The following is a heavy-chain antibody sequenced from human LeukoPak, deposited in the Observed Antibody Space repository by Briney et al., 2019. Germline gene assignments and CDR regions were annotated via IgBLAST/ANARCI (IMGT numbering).Heavy chain of an antibody. D-gene: IGHD6-13*01. J-gene: IGHJ4*02. V-gene: IGHV1-69*04. CDR3: ARVGGHDSSSWYEY. CDR1: GGTFSSYA. CDR2: IIPILGIA. Sequence: SVKVSCKASGGTFSSYAISWVRQAPGQGLEWMGRIIPILGIANYVQKFQGRVTITADKSTSTAYMELSSLRSEDTAVYYCARVGGHDSSSWYEYWGQGTLVTVSS.